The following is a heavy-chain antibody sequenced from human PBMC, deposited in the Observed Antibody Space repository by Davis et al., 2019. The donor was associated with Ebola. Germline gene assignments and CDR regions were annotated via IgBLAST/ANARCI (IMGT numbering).Heavy chain of an antibody. J-gene: IGHJ3*02. Sequence: MPSETLSLTCTVSGGSISSYYWSWIRQPPGKGLEWIGYIYYSGSTNYNPSLKSRVTISVDTSKNQFSLKLSSVTAADTAVYYCARGERDCSGGSCGIGAFDIWGQGTMVTVSS. CDR1: GGSISSYY. D-gene: IGHD2-15*01. V-gene: IGHV4-59*01. CDR2: IYYSGST. CDR3: ARGERDCSGGSCGIGAFDI.